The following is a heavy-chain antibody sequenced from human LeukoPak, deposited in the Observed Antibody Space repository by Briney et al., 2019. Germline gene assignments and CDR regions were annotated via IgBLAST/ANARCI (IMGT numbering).Heavy chain of an antibody. CDR1: GGTFSSYA. CDR2: IIPIFGTA. Sequence: ASVKVSCKASGGTFSSYAISWVRQAPGQGLEWMGGIIPIFGTANYAQKFQGRVTITADESTSTAYMELSSLRSEDTAVYYCARDDRNWNDDETGFDPWGQGTLVTVSS. J-gene: IGHJ5*02. D-gene: IGHD1-1*01. CDR3: ARDDRNWNDDETGFDP. V-gene: IGHV1-69*13.